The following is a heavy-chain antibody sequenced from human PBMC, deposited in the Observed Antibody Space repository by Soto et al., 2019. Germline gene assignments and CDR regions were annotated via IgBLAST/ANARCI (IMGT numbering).Heavy chain of an antibody. D-gene: IGHD2-21*01. CDR3: AKDLRDGYNFVFDY. Sequence: GGSLRLSCAASGFTFSNYAMNWVRQAPGKGLEWVSTISGGGGSTYYADSMKGRFTISRDNSKNTPYLQMNSLRAEDTAVYFCAKDLRDGYNFVFDYWGQGILVTVSS. V-gene: IGHV3-23*01. J-gene: IGHJ4*02. CDR2: ISGGGGST. CDR1: GFTFSNYA.